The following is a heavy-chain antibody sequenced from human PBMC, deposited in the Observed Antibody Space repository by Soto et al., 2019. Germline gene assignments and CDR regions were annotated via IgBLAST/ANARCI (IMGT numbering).Heavy chain of an antibody. CDR1: GFTFSSYA. CDR3: AKGLVGPDAKSYADYGDY. V-gene: IGHV3-23*01. J-gene: IGHJ4*02. CDR2: ISGSGGNT. D-gene: IGHD4-17*01. Sequence: EVQLLESGGGLVQPGGSLRLSCAASGFTFSSYAMSWVRQAPGKGLEWVSAISGSGGNTYYADSVKGRFTISRDNSKNTLYLQMNSLRAEDTAVYYCAKGLVGPDAKSYADYGDYWGQGTLVTVSS.